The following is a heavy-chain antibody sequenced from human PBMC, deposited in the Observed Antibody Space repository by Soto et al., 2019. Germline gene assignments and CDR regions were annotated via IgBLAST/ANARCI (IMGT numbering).Heavy chain of an antibody. V-gene: IGHV4-30-2*01. CDR1: GGSISSGGYS. J-gene: IGHJ5*02. CDR3: ARGDREAGGNAFDP. CDR2: IYHSGST. Sequence: QLQLQESGSGLVKPSQTLSLTCAVSGGSISSGGYSWSWIRQPPGKGLEWIGYIYHSGSTYYNPSLKSRVTIAVDRSKNQFSLKLSSVTAADTALYYCARGDREAGGNAFDPWGQGTLVTVSS. D-gene: IGHD1-1*01.